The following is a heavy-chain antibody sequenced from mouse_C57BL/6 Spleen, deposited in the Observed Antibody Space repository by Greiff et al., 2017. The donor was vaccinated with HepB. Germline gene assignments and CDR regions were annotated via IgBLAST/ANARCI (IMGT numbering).Heavy chain of an antibody. D-gene: IGHD1-1*01. Sequence: VQVVESGPGLVQPSQSLSITCTVSGFSLTSYGVHWVRQSPGKGLEWLGVIWSGGSTDYNAAFISRLSISKDNSKSKVFFKMNSLQADDTAIYYCARGSSSYGAMDYWGQGTSVTVSS. CDR3: ARGSSSYGAMDY. V-gene: IGHV2-2*01. J-gene: IGHJ4*01. CDR2: IWSGGST. CDR1: GFSLTSYG.